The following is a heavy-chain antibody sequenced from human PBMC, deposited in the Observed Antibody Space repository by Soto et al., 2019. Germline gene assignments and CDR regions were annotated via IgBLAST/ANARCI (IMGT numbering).Heavy chain of an antibody. D-gene: IGHD3-10*01. J-gene: IGHJ4*02. CDR1: GYIFTSYY. CDR3: SRVDPGETSPFDH. V-gene: IGHV1-46*03. Sequence: ASVKVSCKASGYIFTSYYIHWLRQAPGQGLEWMGWINPFDGSRMFAQSFQGRVTMTRDTSTSTVYMEVSSLRSEDTVVYYCSRVDPGETSPFDHWGQGTLVTVSS. CDR2: INPFDGSR.